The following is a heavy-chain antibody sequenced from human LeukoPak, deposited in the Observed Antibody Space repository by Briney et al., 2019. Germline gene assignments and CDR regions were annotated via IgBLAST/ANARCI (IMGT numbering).Heavy chain of an antibody. D-gene: IGHD3-22*01. J-gene: IGHJ4*01. V-gene: IGHV1-2*02. CDR2: INPNSGGT. CDR3: ARGGWIDSSGYYYSFDF. Sequence: ASVKVSCKASGYTFTGYCMHWVRQAPGQGLQWMGWINPNSGGTNYAQKFQGRVTMTRDTSISTAYMELSSLRSDDTAVYYCARGGWIDSSGYYYSFDFWGQEPWSPPPQ. CDR1: GYTFTGYC.